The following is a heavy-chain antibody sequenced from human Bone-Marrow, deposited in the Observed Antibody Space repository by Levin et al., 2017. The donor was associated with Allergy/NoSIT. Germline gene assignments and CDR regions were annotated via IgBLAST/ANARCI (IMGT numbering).Heavy chain of an antibody. V-gene: IGHV4-59*01. CDR2: IYYSGST. CDR1: GGSISSSY. D-gene: IGHD2-15*01. CDR3: ARDAPPCSGGSCYSCLGDAFDI. J-gene: IGHJ3*02. Sequence: SQTLSLTCTVSGGSISSSYWSWIRQPPGKGLEWIGYIYYSGSTNYNPSLKSRVTISVDTSKNQFSLKLSSVTAADTAVYYCARDAPPCSGGSCYSCLGDAFDIWGQGTMVTVSS.